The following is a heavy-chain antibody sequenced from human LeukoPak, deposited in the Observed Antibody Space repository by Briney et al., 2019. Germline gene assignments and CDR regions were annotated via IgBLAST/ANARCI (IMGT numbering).Heavy chain of an antibody. V-gene: IGHV3-33*06. CDR2: IWYDGSNK. CDR1: GFTFSSYG. J-gene: IGHJ4*02. CDR3: AKDLEDSSGSDY. D-gene: IGHD6-19*01. Sequence: GGSLRLSCAASGFTFSSYGMHWVRKAPGKGLEWVAVIWYDGSNKYYADSVKGRFTISRDNSKNTLYLQMNSLRAEDTAVYYCAKDLEDSSGSDYWGQGTLVTVSS.